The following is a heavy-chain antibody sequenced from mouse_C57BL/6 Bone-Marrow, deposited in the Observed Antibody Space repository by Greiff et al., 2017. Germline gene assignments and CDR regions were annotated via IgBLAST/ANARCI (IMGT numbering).Heavy chain of an antibody. CDR2: IHPNSGST. V-gene: IGHV1-64*01. CDR3: AREGRVPVLSAY. D-gene: IGHD5-1*01. CDR1: GYTFTSYW. J-gene: IGHJ3*01. Sequence: QVQLQQPGAELVKPGASVKLSCKASGYTFTSYWMHWVKQRPGQGLEWIGMIHPNSGSTNYNEKFKSKATLTVDKSSSTAYMQLSSLTSEDSAVYYCAREGRVPVLSAYWGQGTLVTVSA.